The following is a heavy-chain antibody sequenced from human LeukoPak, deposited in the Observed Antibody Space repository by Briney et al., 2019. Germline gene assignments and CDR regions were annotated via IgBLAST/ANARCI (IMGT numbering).Heavy chain of an antibody. D-gene: IGHD4-17*01. CDR3: ARLRGYGEQIDY. CDR2: IYSGGNS. V-gene: IGHV3-66*04. J-gene: IGHJ4*02. CDR1: GFSVSPSY. Sequence: PGGSLRLSCAVSGFSVSPSYMSWVRQAPGKGLECVSIIYSGGNSYYADSVKGRFTISRDNSKNTLYLQINSLRAEDTAVYSCARLRGYGEQIDYWGQGTLVTVSS.